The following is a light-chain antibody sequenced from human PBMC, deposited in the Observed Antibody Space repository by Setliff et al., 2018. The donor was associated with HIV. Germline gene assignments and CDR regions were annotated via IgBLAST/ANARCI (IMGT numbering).Light chain of an antibody. Sequence: QSVLTQPRSVSGSPGQSVTISCTGTSSDVGDYNYVSWYQQRPGKAPKLMIYEVSKRPSGVSNRFSGSKSGNTASLTISGLQAEDETDYYCCSYAGSSTSYVFGTGTKVTVL. CDR3: CSYAGSSTSYV. CDR1: SSDVGDYNY. J-gene: IGLJ1*01. V-gene: IGLV2-11*01. CDR2: EVS.